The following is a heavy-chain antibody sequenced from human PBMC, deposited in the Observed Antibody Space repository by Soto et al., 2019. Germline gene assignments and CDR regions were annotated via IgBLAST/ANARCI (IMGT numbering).Heavy chain of an antibody. CDR1: SGSISSSNW. V-gene: IGHV4-4*02. CDR2: IYYSGST. D-gene: IGHD3-10*01. J-gene: IGHJ5*02. Sequence: PSETLSLTCAVSSGSISSSNWWSWVRQPPGKGLEWIGYIYYSGSTYYNPSLKSRVTISVDTSKNQFSLKLSSVTAADTAVYYCARTKYYGSFDPWGQGTLVTVSS. CDR3: ARTKYYGSFDP.